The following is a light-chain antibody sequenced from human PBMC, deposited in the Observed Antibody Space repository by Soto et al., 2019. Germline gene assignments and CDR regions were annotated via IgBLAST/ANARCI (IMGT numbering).Light chain of an antibody. CDR3: QQYNNWPPRT. CDR2: GAS. V-gene: IGKV3-15*01. Sequence: EIVMTQSPATLSVSPGEGATLSCRASQSVSSNLAWYQQKPGQAPRLLIYGASTRATGIPARFSGSGSGTEFTLTVSSRQSEDFAVYYCQQYNNWPPRTFGQGTKVEIK. CDR1: QSVSSN. J-gene: IGKJ1*01.